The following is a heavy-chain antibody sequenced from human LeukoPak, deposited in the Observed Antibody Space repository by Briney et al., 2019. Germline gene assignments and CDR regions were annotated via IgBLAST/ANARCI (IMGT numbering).Heavy chain of an antibody. Sequence: ASVKVSCKASGYTFTSYDINWVRQATGQGREWMGGMNPNSGNTGYAQKFQGRVTMTRNTSISTAYMELSSLRSEDTAVYYCARGLFQSGSGSYYLHDYYGMDVWGQGTTVTVSS. CDR2: MNPNSGNT. CDR1: GYTFTSYD. CDR3: ARGLFQSGSGSYYLHDYYGMDV. D-gene: IGHD3-10*01. V-gene: IGHV1-8*01. J-gene: IGHJ6*02.